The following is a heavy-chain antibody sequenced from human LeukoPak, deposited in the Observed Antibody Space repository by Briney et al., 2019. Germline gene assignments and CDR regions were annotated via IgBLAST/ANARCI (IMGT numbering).Heavy chain of an antibody. CDR2: IYYSGST. Sequence: SETLSLTCTVSGGYISRYYWSWIRQPPGNGLEWIGYIYYSGSTIYNPSLKSRVTISVDTSKKQFSLRLSAVTAADTAVYYCARVGYFNWFDPWGQGTLVTVSS. J-gene: IGHJ5*02. D-gene: IGHD3-22*01. CDR3: ARVGYFNWFDP. V-gene: IGHV4-59*01. CDR1: GGYISRYY.